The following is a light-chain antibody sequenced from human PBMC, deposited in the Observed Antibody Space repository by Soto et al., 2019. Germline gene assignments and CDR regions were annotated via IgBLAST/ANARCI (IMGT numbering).Light chain of an antibody. V-gene: IGKV3-15*01. CDR3: QQYNKWPPYT. Sequence: EIVMTQSPANLSVSPGERATLSCRASQSVSSNLAWYQQKPGQGPRLLIYGASTRAPGIPARFSGSGSGTEFTLTISSLQSEDFAVDYCQQYNKWPPYTFGQGTKVEIK. CDR2: GAS. CDR1: QSVSSN. J-gene: IGKJ2*01.